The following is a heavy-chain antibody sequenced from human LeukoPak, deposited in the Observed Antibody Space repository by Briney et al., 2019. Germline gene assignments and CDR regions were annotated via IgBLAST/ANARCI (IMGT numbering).Heavy chain of an antibody. J-gene: IGHJ4*02. V-gene: IGHV1-2*02. D-gene: IGHD4-11*01. CDR3: ARDRDYSNTERGFDY. CDR1: GYTFTDYY. Sequence: ASVKVSCKTSGYTFTDYYIHWVRQAPGQGLEWMGWINPNSGETKSAQKFQGRVTMTGDTSISTAYMELSRVTSDDTAVYYCARDRDYSNTERGFDYWGQGTLVTVPS. CDR2: INPNSGET.